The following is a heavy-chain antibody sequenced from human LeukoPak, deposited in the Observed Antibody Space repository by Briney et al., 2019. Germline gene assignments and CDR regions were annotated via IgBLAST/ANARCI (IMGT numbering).Heavy chain of an antibody. J-gene: IGHJ4*02. V-gene: IGHV3-11*04. CDR1: GFTFSNYY. D-gene: IGHD6-6*01. Sequence: GGSLRLSCAASGFTFSNYYMSWIRQAPGKGLEWVSHISSSASNIYYVDSVKGRFTISRDNAKNSLYLQMNSLRAEDTAVYYCARGGIYNSSPLDYWGQGTLVTVSS. CDR2: ISSSASNI. CDR3: ARGGIYNSSPLDY.